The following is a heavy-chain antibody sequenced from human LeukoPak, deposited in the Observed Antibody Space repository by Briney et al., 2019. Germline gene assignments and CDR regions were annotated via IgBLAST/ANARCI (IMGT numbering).Heavy chain of an antibody. CDR2: ISFDGSTK. Sequence: GGSLRLSCAASGFTFSSSGMRWVRQAPGKGLEWVAVISFDGSTKYYEDFVKGRFTISRDKSKNTLYLQMNSLRPEDTAVYYCAKDSNGSGSYGYFQHWGQGTLVTVSS. V-gene: IGHV3-30*18. D-gene: IGHD3-10*01. CDR3: AKDSNGSGSYGYFQH. J-gene: IGHJ1*01. CDR1: GFTFSSSG.